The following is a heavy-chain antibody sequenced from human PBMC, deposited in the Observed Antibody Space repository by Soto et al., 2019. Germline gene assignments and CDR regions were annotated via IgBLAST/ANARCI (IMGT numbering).Heavy chain of an antibody. Sequence: GASVKVSCKASGYTFTSYGSSWVRQAPGQGLEWMGWISAYNGNTNYAQKLQGRVTMTTDTSTSTAYMELRSLRSDDTAVYYCARGLSAYSSSRWFDPWGQGTLVTVSS. J-gene: IGHJ5*02. V-gene: IGHV1-18*01. D-gene: IGHD6-6*01. CDR3: ARGLSAYSSSRWFDP. CDR2: ISAYNGNT. CDR1: GYTFTSYG.